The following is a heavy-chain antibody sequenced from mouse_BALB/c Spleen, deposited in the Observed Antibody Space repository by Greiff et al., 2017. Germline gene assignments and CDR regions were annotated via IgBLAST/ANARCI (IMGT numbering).Heavy chain of an antibody. Sequence: EVNVVESGGGLVQPGGSRKLSCAASGFTFSSFGMHWVRQAPEKGLEWVAYISSGSSTIYYADTVKGRFTISRDNPKNTLFLQMTSLRSEDTAMYYCARDYGWDYWGQGTTLTVSS. J-gene: IGHJ2*01. CDR2: ISSGSSTI. CDR3: ARDYGWDY. D-gene: IGHD1-2*01. CDR1: GFTFSSFG. V-gene: IGHV5-17*02.